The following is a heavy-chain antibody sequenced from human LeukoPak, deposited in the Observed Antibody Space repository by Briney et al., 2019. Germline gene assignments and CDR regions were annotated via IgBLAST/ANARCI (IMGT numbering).Heavy chain of an antibody. V-gene: IGHV4-59*10. CDR1: GGSFSGYY. CDR2: IYASGST. CDR3: ARVNYYDSSGYLHDAFDI. D-gene: IGHD3-22*01. Sequence: KPSETLPLTCAVYGGSFSGYYWSWIRQPAGKGLEWIGRIYASGSTTYNPSLKSRVTMSLDTSKNQFSLRLSSVTAADTAVYYCARVNYYDSSGYLHDAFDIWGQGTMVTVSS. J-gene: IGHJ3*02.